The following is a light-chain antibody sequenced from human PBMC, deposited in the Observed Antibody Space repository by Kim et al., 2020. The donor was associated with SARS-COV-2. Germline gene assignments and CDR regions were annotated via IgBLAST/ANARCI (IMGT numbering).Light chain of an antibody. CDR2: GAS. Sequence: AFVGDRVTLTCRASQTISSFLNWYQQKPGKAPKLLIIGASSLQSGVPSRFSGSGSGTDFTLTISSLQPEDFATYYCQQSYSTPPTFGQGTRLEIK. V-gene: IGKV1-39*01. CDR3: QQSYSTPPT. CDR1: QTISSF. J-gene: IGKJ5*01.